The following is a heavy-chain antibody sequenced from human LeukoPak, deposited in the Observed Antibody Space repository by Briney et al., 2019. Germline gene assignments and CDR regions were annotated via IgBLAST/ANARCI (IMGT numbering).Heavy chain of an antibody. CDR1: GFSFSTYG. V-gene: IGHV3-23*01. Sequence: GGSLRLSCAACGFSFSTYGMGSVRQAPGKGLEWVSATSGSGYNTFYTDSVKGRFTISRDNSRNTLYLPMNSLRAEDTAVYFCAKDRTGMTGADWFDPWGQGTLVTVSS. CDR2: TSGSGYNT. J-gene: IGHJ5*02. D-gene: IGHD1-1*01. CDR3: AKDRTGMTGADWFDP.